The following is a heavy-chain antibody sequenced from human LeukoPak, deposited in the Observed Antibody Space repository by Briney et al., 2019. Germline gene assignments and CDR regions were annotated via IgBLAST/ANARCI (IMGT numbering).Heavy chain of an antibody. D-gene: IGHD3-3*01. V-gene: IGHV3-74*01. Sequence: GGSLRLSCAASGFTFSSHWMHWVRQAPGKGLVWVSRINSDGSSTSYADSVKGRFTISRDNAKNTLYLQMNSLRAEDTAVYYCARDRITIFGVVSEHYMDVWGKGTTVTVSS. J-gene: IGHJ6*03. CDR1: GFTFSSHW. CDR2: INSDGSST. CDR3: ARDRITIFGVVSEHYMDV.